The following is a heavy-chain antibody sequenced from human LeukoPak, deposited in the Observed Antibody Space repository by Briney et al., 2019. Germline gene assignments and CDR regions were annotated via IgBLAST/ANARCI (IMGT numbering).Heavy chain of an antibody. D-gene: IGHD6-19*01. J-gene: IGHJ4*02. Sequence: PGGSLRLSCAASGFTFSSYEMNWVRQAPGKGLEWVSYISSSGSTIYYADSVKGRFTISRDNAKNSLYLQMNSLRAEDTAVYYCASVKWIAVAAFDYWGQGTLATVSS. CDR3: ASVKWIAVAAFDY. V-gene: IGHV3-48*03. CDR1: GFTFSSYE. CDR2: ISSSGSTI.